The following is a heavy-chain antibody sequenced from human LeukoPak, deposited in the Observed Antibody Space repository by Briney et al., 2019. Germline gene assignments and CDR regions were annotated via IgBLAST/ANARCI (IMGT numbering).Heavy chain of an antibody. V-gene: IGHV4-39*07. CDR3: ARVEERYSLYYYYYMDV. J-gene: IGHJ6*03. D-gene: IGHD2-15*01. Sequence: SETLSLTCTVSGGSISSSSYYWGWIRQPPGKGLEWIGSIYYSGGTYYNPSLKSRVTISVDTSKNQFSLKLSSVTAADTAVYYCARVEERYSLYYYYYMDVWGKGTTVTVSS. CDR1: GGSISSSSYY. CDR2: IYYSGGT.